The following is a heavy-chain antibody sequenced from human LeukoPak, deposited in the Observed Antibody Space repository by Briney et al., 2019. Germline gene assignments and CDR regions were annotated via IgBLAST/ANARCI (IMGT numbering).Heavy chain of an antibody. D-gene: IGHD3-22*01. CDR2: IYVTGST. Sequence: SETLSLTCTVSGGSIINYYWSWIRQPAGTGLEWVGCIYVTGSTIYNPSLQSRLSMSVDTSKNQFSLRLTSVTAADTAVYYCARLKYYDSTGYSPGYYMDVWGKGITVTV. CDR1: GGSIINYY. CDR3: ARLKYYDSTGYSPGYYMDV. V-gene: IGHV4-4*07. J-gene: IGHJ6*03.